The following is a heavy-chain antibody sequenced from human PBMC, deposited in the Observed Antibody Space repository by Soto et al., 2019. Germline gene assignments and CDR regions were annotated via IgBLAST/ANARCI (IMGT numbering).Heavy chain of an antibody. CDR1: GVSISSGDYY. D-gene: IGHD3-3*01. CDR3: VVFGVVIPRPDY. V-gene: IGHV4-30-4*01. J-gene: IGHJ4*02. CDR2: IYYSGST. Sequence: SETLSLTCTVSGVSISSGDYYWSWIRQPPGKGLEWIGYIYYSGSTYYNPSLKSRVTISVDTSKNQFSLKLSSVTAADTAVYYCVVFGVVIPRPDYWGQGTLVTVSS.